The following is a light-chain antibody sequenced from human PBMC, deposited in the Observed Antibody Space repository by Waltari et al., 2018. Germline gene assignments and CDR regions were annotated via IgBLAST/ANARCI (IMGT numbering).Light chain of an antibody. CDR2: EDS. CDR1: ALPKKY. Sequence: SYELTQPPSVSMSPGQTARITCSGDALPKKYAYWYQQKSGQAPVLVIYEDSKRPSGIPERFSGSSSGTMATLTISGAQVEDEADYYCYSTDSSGKVFGGGTKLTVL. V-gene: IGLV3-10*01. CDR3: YSTDSSGKV. J-gene: IGLJ2*01.